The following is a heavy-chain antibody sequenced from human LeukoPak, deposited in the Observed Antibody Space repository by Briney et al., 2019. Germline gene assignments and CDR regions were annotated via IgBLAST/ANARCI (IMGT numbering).Heavy chain of an antibody. CDR3: ARYGIEMATNRIDY. V-gene: IGHV3-11*04. D-gene: IGHD5-24*01. J-gene: IGHJ4*02. Sequence: GGSLRLSCAASGFTFSDYYMSWIRQAPGKGLEWVSYISSSGSTIYNADSVKGRFTISRDNAKNSQYLQMNSLSTEDTAVYYCARYGIEMATNRIDYWGQGTLVTVSS. CDR1: GFTFSDYY. CDR2: ISSSGSTI.